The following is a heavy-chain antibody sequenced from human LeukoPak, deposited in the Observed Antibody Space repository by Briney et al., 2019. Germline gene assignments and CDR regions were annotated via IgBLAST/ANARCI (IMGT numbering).Heavy chain of an antibody. Sequence: ASVKVSCKASGYTLTSQGISWVRQAPGQGLEWMGRISAYNGNTNYAQKVQGRFTMTSDTSTSTAYMELRSLRSDDTAVYYCARASDSSGYPYPFTYWGQGTLVTVSS. J-gene: IGHJ4*02. D-gene: IGHD3-22*01. CDR1: GYTLTSQG. V-gene: IGHV1-18*01. CDR2: ISAYNGNT. CDR3: ARASDSSGYPYPFTY.